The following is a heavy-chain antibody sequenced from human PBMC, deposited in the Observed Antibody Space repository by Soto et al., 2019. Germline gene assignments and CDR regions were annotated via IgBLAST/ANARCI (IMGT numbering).Heavy chain of an antibody. CDR2: ISGGSDSI. CDR3: ARGPLRGAYPWYFDY. J-gene: IGHJ4*02. Sequence: GGSLRLSCAASGFTFSIYAMSWVRQAPGQGLEWVSAISGGSDSICYADSVKGRFTISRDNSQNTLYLQMNSLRADDTAVYYCARGPLRGAYPWYFDYWGQGTLVTVSS. V-gene: IGHV3-23*01. D-gene: IGHD3-16*01. CDR1: GFTFSIYA.